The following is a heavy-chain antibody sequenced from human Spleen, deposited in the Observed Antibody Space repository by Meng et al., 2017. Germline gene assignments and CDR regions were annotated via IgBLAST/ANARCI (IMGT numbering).Heavy chain of an antibody. J-gene: IGHJ3*02. CDR1: GFTVSSNY. CDR3: ARAEYCSGGSCYPEAVDI. D-gene: IGHD2-15*01. CDR2: IYSGGST. V-gene: IGHV3-53*04. Sequence: GGSLSLSCAASGFTVSSNYWSWVRQPPGKGLEWVSVIYSGGSTYYADSVKGRITISRHTSKNTPYLQMNSLRAEDTAVYYCARAEYCSGGSCYPEAVDIWGQGTMVTVSS.